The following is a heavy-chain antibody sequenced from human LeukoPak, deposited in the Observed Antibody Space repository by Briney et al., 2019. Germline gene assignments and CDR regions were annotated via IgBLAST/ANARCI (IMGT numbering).Heavy chain of an antibody. D-gene: IGHD3-16*01. CDR2: IDPSDSYA. V-gene: IGHV5-10-1*01. J-gene: IGHJ1*01. CDR3: AKLMGATIGGE. Sequence: GELRRISCKGSGYRFSSYWISWVRQMPGKGLEWMGRIDPSDSYAEYNPSFYGHVTISVDKSIITAYLQWSSLKASDTALYYCAKLMGATIGGEWGQGTLVTVSS. CDR1: GYRFSSYW.